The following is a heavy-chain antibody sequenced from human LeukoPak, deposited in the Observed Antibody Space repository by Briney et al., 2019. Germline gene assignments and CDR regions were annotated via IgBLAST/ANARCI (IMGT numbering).Heavy chain of an antibody. J-gene: IGHJ4*01. Sequence: GGSLRLSCAASGFSVSSRAMSWVRQAPGKGLEWVSTISNSGYNTWYADSVKGRFTISRDNSQNALYLQMSSLRAEDTALYFCARHDGSSFIYYVDHWGHGALVTVSS. CDR2: ISNSGYNT. CDR1: GFSVSSRA. V-gene: IGHV3-23*01. D-gene: IGHD1-26*01. CDR3: ARHDGSSFIYYVDH.